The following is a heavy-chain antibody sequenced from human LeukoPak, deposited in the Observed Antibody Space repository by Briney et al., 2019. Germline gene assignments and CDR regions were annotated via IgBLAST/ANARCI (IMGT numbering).Heavy chain of an antibody. CDR3: ARDGAAAIYMDV. J-gene: IGHJ6*03. D-gene: IGHD6-13*01. CDR1: GFTFSSYG. V-gene: IGHV3-23*01. Sequence: PGGSLRLSCAASGFTFSSYGMSWVRQAPGKGLEWVSVISGSGGNTYYADSVKGRFTISRDNSKNTLYLQMNSLRAEDTAVYYCARDGAAAIYMDVWGKGTTVTVSS. CDR2: ISGSGGNT.